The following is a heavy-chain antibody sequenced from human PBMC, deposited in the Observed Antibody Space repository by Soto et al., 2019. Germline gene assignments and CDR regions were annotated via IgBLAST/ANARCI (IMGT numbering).Heavy chain of an antibody. CDR2: TYYRSKWYN. V-gene: IGHV6-1*01. Sequence: SHTLSLTCAISGDSVSSNSAAWNWIRQSPSRGLEWLGRTYYRSKWYNDYAESVKSRITINPDTSKNQFSLHLNSVTPEDTAVYYCARDPPDFHSAFDYCGQVTLVTVSS. CDR3: ARDPPDFHSAFDY. D-gene: IGHD4-4*01. J-gene: IGHJ4*02. CDR1: GDSVSSNSAA.